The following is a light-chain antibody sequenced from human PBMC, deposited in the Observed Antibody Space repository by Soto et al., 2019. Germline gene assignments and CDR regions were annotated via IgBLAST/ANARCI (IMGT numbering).Light chain of an antibody. V-gene: IGLV1-44*01. CDR2: SNN. CDR1: GFIIRTNN. CDR3: AAWDDSLNACG. Sequence: QSVLTHPTKASGTPGPRVTFDCSGDGFIIRTNNVKWYQQLSGTAPKLLSYSNNQRSLGVPERFSGSKSGTSASLAISGLQSEDEADYYCAAWDDSLNACGFGIGTKFTVL. J-gene: IGLJ1*01.